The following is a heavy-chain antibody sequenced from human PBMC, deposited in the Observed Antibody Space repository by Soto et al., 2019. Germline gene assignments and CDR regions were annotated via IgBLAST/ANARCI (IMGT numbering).Heavy chain of an antibody. V-gene: IGHV4-39*01. D-gene: IGHD5-18*01. J-gene: IGHJ4*02. CDR1: GGSIRSSTYY. CDR2: IYYSGST. Sequence: SETLSLTCTVSGGSIRSSTYYWGWIRQPPGKGLEWIGSIYYSGSTHYNPSLKSRVTMSVDTSKNQFSLKLSSVTAADTAVYYCARGYGRNFDYWGQGTLVTVSS. CDR3: ARGYGRNFDY.